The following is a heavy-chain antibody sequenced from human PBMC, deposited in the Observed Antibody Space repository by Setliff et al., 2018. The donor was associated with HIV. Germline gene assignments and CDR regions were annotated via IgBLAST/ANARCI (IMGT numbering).Heavy chain of an antibody. CDR2: IYYTGDT. V-gene: IGHV4-30-4*08. Sequence: NPSETLSLTCTVSGGSISNGDHYWTWIRQSPGQGLEWIGYIYYTGDTYYRSSLESRVTISVDTSNNQCSLRLSSVTAADTAVYYCARETIRSGHPSEAGFDFWGQGALVTVS. CDR1: GGSISNGDHY. J-gene: IGHJ4*02. D-gene: IGHD6-19*01. CDR3: ARETIRSGHPSEAGFDF.